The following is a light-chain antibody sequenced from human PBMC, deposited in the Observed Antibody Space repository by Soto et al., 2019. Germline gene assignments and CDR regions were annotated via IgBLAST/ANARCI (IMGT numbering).Light chain of an antibody. V-gene: IGKV1-39*01. J-gene: IGKJ4*01. Sequence: DIPMTQSTSSLSASVGDRVTITCRASQSISSYLNWYQQKPGKAPKLLIYAASGLQSGVPSRFSGSGSGTDFTLTISSLQPEDFATYYCQQSYSTPLTFGGGTKVEIK. CDR2: AAS. CDR3: QQSYSTPLT. CDR1: QSISSY.